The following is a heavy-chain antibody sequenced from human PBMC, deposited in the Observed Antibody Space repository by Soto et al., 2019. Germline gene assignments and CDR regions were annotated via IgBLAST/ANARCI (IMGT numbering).Heavy chain of an antibody. Sequence: ASVKVSCKASGYTFTSYGISWVRQAPGQGLEWMGWISAYNGNTNYAQKLQGRVTMTTDTSTSTAYMELRSLRSDDTAVYYCARNIAAAGTLLYYYYGMDVWGQGTTVTVSS. CDR1: GYTFTSYG. CDR3: ARNIAAAGTLLYYYYGMDV. V-gene: IGHV1-18*01. J-gene: IGHJ6*02. D-gene: IGHD6-13*01. CDR2: ISAYNGNT.